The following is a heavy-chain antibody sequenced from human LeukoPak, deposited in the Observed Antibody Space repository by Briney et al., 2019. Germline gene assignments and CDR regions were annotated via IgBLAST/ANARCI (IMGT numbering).Heavy chain of an antibody. Sequence: SVKVSCKASGGTFSSYAISWVRQAPGQGLEWMGRIIPILGVANYAQKFQGRVTITADKSTSTAYMELSSLRSEDTAVYYCARSGIVATITHWFDPWGQGTLVTVSS. CDR2: IIPILGVA. D-gene: IGHD5-12*01. CDR3: ARSGIVATITHWFDP. V-gene: IGHV1-69*04. CDR1: GGTFSSYA. J-gene: IGHJ5*02.